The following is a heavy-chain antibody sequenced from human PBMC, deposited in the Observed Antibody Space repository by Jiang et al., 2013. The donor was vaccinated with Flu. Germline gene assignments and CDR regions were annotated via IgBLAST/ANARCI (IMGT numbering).Heavy chain of an antibody. J-gene: IGHJ5*02. CDR3: ARGTNIVVVVAATLNWFDP. D-gene: IGHD2-15*01. CDR1: GGSFSGYY. CDR2: INHSGST. Sequence: LLKPSETLSLTCAVYGGSFSGYYWSWIRQPPGKGLEWIGEINHSGSTNYNPSLKSRVTISVDTSKNQFSLKLSSVTAADTAVYYCARGTNIVVVVAATLNWFDPWGQGTL. V-gene: IGHV4-34*01.